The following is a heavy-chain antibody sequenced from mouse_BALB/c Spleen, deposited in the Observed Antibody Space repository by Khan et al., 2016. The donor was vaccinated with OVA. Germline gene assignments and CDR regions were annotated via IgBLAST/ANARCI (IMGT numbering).Heavy chain of an antibody. CDR1: GYSITSGYG. Sequence: EVKLLESGPGLVKPSQSLSLTCTVTGYSITSGYGWNWIRQFPGNKLEWMGYISYSGSTNYNPSLKSRISITRDTSKNQFFLQLNSVTTEDTATXYCARTARKKYWGQGTTLTVSS. D-gene: IGHD1-2*01. J-gene: IGHJ2*01. CDR3: ARTARKKY. V-gene: IGHV3-2*02. CDR2: ISYSGST.